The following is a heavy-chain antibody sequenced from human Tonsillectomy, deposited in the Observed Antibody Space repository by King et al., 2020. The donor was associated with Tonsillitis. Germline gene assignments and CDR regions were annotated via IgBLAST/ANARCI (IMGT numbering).Heavy chain of an antibody. J-gene: IGHJ4*02. D-gene: IGHD6-19*01. CDR2: FYDDGGT. CDR1: GGSISSSY. V-gene: IGHV4-59*01. CDR3: AGGFRGGWSSFDY. Sequence: QLQLQESGPGLVKTSETLSLTCTVSGGSISSSYWNWIRQSPGKGLEWIGYFYDDGGTNYNPSLKSRHVISLETSKNQFSLKLSSVTAADTAVYYCAGGFRGGWSSFDYGGQGALPIVSA.